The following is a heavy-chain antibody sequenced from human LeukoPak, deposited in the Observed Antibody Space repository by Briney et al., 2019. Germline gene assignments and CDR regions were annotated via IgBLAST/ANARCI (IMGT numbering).Heavy chain of an antibody. V-gene: IGHV4-59*08. CDR3: ARAPGGSGSYFDY. CDR1: GGSISSYY. Sequence: SETLSLTCTVSGGSISSYYWSWIRQPPGKGLEWIGYIYYSGSTNYNPSLKSRVTISVDTSKNQFSLKLSSVTAADTAVYYCARAPGGSGSYFDYWGQRTLVTVSS. CDR2: IYYSGST. J-gene: IGHJ4*02. D-gene: IGHD3-10*01.